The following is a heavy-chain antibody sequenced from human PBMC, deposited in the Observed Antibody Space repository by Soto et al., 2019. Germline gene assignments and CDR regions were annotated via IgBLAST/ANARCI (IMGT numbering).Heavy chain of an antibody. V-gene: IGHV1-69*13. CDR2: TIPNFGTA. Sequence: ASVKVSCKASGGTFSSYGISWVRQAPGQGLEWMGGTIPNFGTAHDALKFQGRVTISADESTSTAYMELSSLRYEDTAVYYCARIRYYDSGSSINWFDPWGQGTLVTVSS. CDR3: ARIRYYDSGSSINWFDP. J-gene: IGHJ5*02. CDR1: GGTFSSYG. D-gene: IGHD3-10*01.